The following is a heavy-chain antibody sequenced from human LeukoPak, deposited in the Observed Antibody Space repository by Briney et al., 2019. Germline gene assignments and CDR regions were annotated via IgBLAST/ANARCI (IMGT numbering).Heavy chain of an antibody. CDR1: GYAFTSYG. CDR3: ARVSVLLWFGELQGPYYFDY. Sequence: ASVKVSCKASGYAFTSYGISWVRQAPGQGLEWMGWISAYNGNTNYAQKLQGRVTMTTDTSTSTAYMELRSLRSDDTAVYYCARVSVLLWFGELQGPYYFDYWGQGTLVTVSS. D-gene: IGHD3-10*01. J-gene: IGHJ4*02. CDR2: ISAYNGNT. V-gene: IGHV1-18*01.